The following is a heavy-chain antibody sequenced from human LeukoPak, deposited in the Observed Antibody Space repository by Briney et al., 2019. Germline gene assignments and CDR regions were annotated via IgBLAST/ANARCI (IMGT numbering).Heavy chain of an antibody. CDR3: AKESVWDGSGSFDY. Sequence: GGSLRLSCAASGFTFSSYEMNWVRQAPGKGLEWVSAISGGGGTTYYADSVKGRFTISRDSSKNTLYLQMNSLRAEDTASYYCAKESVWDGSGSFDYWGQGTLVTVSS. J-gene: IGHJ4*02. V-gene: IGHV3-23*01. CDR2: ISGGGGTT. D-gene: IGHD3-10*01. CDR1: GFTFSSYE.